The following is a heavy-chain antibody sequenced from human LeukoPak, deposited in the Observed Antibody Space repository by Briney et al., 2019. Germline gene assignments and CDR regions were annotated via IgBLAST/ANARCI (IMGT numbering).Heavy chain of an antibody. Sequence: PSETLSLTCAVYGGSFSGYYWSWIRQPPGKGLEWIGEINHSGSTNYNPSLKSRVTISVDTSKNQFSLKLRSVTAADTAVYYCAREARIAVAGRRAWYFDYWGQGTLVTVSS. V-gene: IGHV4-34*01. CDR3: AREARIAVAGRRAWYFDY. D-gene: IGHD6-19*01. CDR2: INHSGST. CDR1: GGSFSGYY. J-gene: IGHJ4*02.